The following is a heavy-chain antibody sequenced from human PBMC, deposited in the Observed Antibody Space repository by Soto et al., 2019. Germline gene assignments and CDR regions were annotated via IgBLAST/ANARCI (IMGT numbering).Heavy chain of an antibody. V-gene: IGHV1-18*01. D-gene: IGHD5-12*01. J-gene: IGHJ4*02. Sequence: QVQLVQSGAEVKKPGASVKVSCKASGYTFTNYDISWVRQAPGQGLEWMGWINAYNGNTNYARKLQGRVTMTTATSTSTAYRELRSLRSDATAVYYCPRGGWDGYHDYWGKGTLVTFSS. CDR1: GYTFTNYD. CDR3: PRGGWDGYHDY. CDR2: INAYNGNT.